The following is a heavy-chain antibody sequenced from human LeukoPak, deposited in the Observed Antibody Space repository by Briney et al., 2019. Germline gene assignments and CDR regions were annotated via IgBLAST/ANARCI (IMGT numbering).Heavy chain of an antibody. CDR3: AREGYDILTGYSRGYFDL. CDR1: GGSISSYY. Sequence: PSETLSLTCTVSGGSISSYYWSWIRQTPGRGLEWIGYIYHSGSTNYNPSLKSRVTISVDTSKNPFSLKLSSVTAADTAVYYCAREGYDILTGYSRGYFDLWGRGTLVTVSS. V-gene: IGHV4-59*01. CDR2: IYHSGST. D-gene: IGHD3-9*01. J-gene: IGHJ2*01.